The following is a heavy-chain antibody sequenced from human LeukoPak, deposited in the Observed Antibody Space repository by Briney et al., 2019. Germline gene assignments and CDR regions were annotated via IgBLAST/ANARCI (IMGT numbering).Heavy chain of an antibody. CDR3: TTRGDDYVWGSYRRYDY. Sequence: GGSLRLSCAASGFTFSSYWMSWVRQAPGKGLEWVGRIQSTTDGGATDYAAPVKGRFTISRDDSKNTLYLQMNSLKTEDTAVYYCTTRGDDYVWGSYRRYDYWGQGTLVTVSS. CDR1: GFTFSSYW. V-gene: IGHV3-15*01. CDR2: IQSTTDGGAT. D-gene: IGHD3-16*01. J-gene: IGHJ4*02.